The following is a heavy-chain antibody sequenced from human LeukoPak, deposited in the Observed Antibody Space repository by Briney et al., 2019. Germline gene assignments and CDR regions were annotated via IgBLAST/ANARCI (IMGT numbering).Heavy chain of an antibody. CDR3: ARSFRSRVRVGCDSSGFRFDP. D-gene: IGHD3-22*01. V-gene: IGHV1-8*01. J-gene: IGHJ5*02. CDR2: MNPNSGNT. Sequence: ASVKVSCKASGYTFTSYDINWVRQATGQGLEWMGWMNPNSGNTGYAQKFQGRVTMTRNTSISTAYMELSRLRSDDTAVYYCARSFRSRVRVGCDSSGFRFDPWGQGTLVTVSS. CDR1: GYTFTSYD.